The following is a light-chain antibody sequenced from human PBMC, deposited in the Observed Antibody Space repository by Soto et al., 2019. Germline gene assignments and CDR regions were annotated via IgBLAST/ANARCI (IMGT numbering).Light chain of an antibody. CDR3: QEYTDWSST. Sequence: EIVMTQSPAILSVSPGDRATLSCRASQSVSSNLAWYQQKPGQAPRLLIYDASTRATGIPTRFSGSGSGTDFTLSISSLQSEDFAVYYCQEYTDWSSTFGQGTKVDIK. CDR2: DAS. V-gene: IGKV3D-15*01. J-gene: IGKJ2*01. CDR1: QSVSSN.